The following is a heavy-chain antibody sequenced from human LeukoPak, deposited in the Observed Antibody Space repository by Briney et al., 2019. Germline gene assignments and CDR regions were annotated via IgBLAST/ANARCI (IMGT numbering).Heavy chain of an antibody. CDR2: INHSGST. CDR3: ATGYGSGSYSSFDY. J-gene: IGHJ4*02. Sequence: SETLSLTCAVYGGSFSGYYWSWIRQPPGKGLEWIGEINHSGSTNYNPSLKSRVTISVDTSKNQFSLKLSSVTAADTAVYYCATGYGSGSYSSFDYWGQGTLVTVSS. V-gene: IGHV4-34*01. CDR1: GGSFSGYY. D-gene: IGHD3-10*01.